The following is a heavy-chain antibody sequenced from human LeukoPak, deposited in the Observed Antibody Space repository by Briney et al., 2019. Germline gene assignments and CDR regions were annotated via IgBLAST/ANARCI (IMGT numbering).Heavy chain of an antibody. V-gene: IGHV3-33*06. J-gene: IGHJ3*02. CDR2: IWYDGSNK. CDR3: AKDLLASDAFDI. Sequence: GGSLRLSCAASGFTFSSYGMHWVRQAPGKGLEWVAVIWYDGSNKYYADSVKGRFTISRDNSKNTLYLQMNSLRAEDTAVYYCAKDLLASDAFDIWGQGTMVTVSS. CDR1: GFTFSSYG.